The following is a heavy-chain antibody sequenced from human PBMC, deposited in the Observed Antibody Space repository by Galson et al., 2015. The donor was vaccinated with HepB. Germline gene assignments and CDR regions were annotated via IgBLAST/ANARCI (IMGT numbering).Heavy chain of an antibody. V-gene: IGHV6-1*01. CDR1: GDSVSSNSAA. CDR2: TYYRSKWYN. Sequence: CAISGDSVSSNSAAWNWIRQSPSRGLEWLGRTYYRSKWYNDYAVSVKSRITINPDTSKNQFSLQLNSVTPEDTAVYYCARGFKLGELLLHYYYGMDVWGQGTTVTVSS. D-gene: IGHD3-10*01. J-gene: IGHJ6*02. CDR3: ARGFKLGELLLHYYYGMDV.